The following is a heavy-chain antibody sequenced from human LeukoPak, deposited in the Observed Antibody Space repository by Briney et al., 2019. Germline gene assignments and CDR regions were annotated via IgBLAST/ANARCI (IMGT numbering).Heavy chain of an antibody. CDR2: INTYNGNT. V-gene: IGHV1-18*01. CDR1: GYTFTSYG. CDR3: ARVPQWLEYFQH. Sequence: GASVKVSCKASGYTFTSYGINWVRQAPGQGLEWMGWINTYNGNTNYTQKFQGIVTMTTDTSTSTAYMELRSLRSDDTAVYYCARVPQWLEYFQHWGQGTLVTVSS. J-gene: IGHJ1*01. D-gene: IGHD6-19*01.